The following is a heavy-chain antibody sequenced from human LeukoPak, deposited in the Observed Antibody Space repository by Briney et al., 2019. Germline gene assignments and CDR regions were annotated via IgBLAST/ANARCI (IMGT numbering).Heavy chain of an antibody. V-gene: IGHV3-23*01. CDR2: ISGSGGST. D-gene: IGHD3-3*01. Sequence: TGGSLRLSCAASGFTFSSYAMSWVRQAPGKGLEWVSAISGSGGSTYCADSVKGRFTISRDNAKNSLYLQMNSLRAEDTAVYYCARDRESKYYDFWGGYNQPNDYWGQGTLVTVSS. J-gene: IGHJ4*02. CDR1: GFTFSSYA. CDR3: ARDRESKYYDFWGGYNQPNDY.